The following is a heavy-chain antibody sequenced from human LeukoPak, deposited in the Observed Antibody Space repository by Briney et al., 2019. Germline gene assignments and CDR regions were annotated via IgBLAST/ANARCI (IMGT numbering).Heavy chain of an antibody. Sequence: ASVKVSCKASGYTFTGYYMHWVRQAPGQGLEWMGWINPNSGGTNYAQKFQGRVTMTRDTSISTAYMELSRLISDDTAVYYCARLLEWSQARDYWGQGTLVTVSS. J-gene: IGHJ4*02. CDR1: GYTFTGYY. CDR3: ARLLEWSQARDY. CDR2: INPNSGGT. D-gene: IGHD3-3*01. V-gene: IGHV1-2*02.